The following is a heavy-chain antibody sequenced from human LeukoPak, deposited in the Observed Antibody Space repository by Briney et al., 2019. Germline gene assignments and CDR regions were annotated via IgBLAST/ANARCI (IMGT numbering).Heavy chain of an antibody. V-gene: IGHV3-30*18. Sequence: GRSLRLSCAASGFTFSSYGMHWVRQAPGKGLEWVAVISYDGSNKYYADSVKGRFTISRDNSKNTLYLQMNSLRAEDTAVYYCAKEGDQRYYYYYGMDVWGQGTTVTVSS. CDR2: ISYDGSNK. J-gene: IGHJ6*02. CDR1: GFTFSSYG. D-gene: IGHD2-2*01. CDR3: AKEGDQRYYYYYGMDV.